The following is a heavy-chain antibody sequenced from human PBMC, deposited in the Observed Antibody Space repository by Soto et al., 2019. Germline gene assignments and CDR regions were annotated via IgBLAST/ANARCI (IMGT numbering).Heavy chain of an antibody. CDR2: IYYSGST. J-gene: IGHJ4*02. V-gene: IGHV4-31*03. CDR3: ARDSSGVPFDD. Sequence: QVQLQESGPGLVKPSQTLSLTCTVSGGSISSGGYYWSWIRQHPGKGLEWIGYIYYSGSTYYNPSLKRXGTQSXXTSKNQFSLKLSSVTAADTAVYYCARDSSGVPFDDWGQGTLVTVSS. CDR1: GGSISSGGYY. D-gene: IGHD1-1*01.